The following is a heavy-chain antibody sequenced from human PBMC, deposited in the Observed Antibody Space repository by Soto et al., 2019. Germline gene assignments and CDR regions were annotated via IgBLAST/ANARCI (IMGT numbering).Heavy chain of an antibody. CDR1: GFTFSSYA. J-gene: IGHJ4*02. CDR2: ISYDGSNK. Sequence: QVQLVESGGGVVQPGRSLRLSCAASGFTFSSYAMHWVRQAPGKGLEWGAVISYDGSNKYYADSVKGRFTISRDNSKNTLYLQMNSLRAEDTAVYYCARGKVYSSSSGSYFDYWGQGTLVTVSS. V-gene: IGHV3-30-3*01. D-gene: IGHD6-6*01. CDR3: ARGKVYSSSSGSYFDY.